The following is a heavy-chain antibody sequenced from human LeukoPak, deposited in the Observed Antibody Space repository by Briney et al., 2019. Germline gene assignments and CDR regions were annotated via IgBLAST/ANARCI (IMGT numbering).Heavy chain of an antibody. Sequence: SETLSLTCTVSGYSISSGYYWGWIRQPPGKGLEWIGSIYHSGSTYYNPSLKSRVTISVDTSKNQFSLKLSSVTAADTAVYYCARVSQSGSYSSFAFDIWGQGTMVTVSS. J-gene: IGHJ3*02. CDR2: IYHSGST. V-gene: IGHV4-38-2*02. D-gene: IGHD1-26*01. CDR1: GYSISSGYY. CDR3: ARVSQSGSYSSFAFDI.